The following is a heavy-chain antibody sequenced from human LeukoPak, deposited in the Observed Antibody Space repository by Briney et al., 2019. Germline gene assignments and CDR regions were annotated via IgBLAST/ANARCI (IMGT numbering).Heavy chain of an antibody. CDR1: GFTFSNLA. CDR2: IGDSGGTT. J-gene: IGHJ4*02. CDR3: AKDARRYSGWYFFDH. V-gene: IGHV3-23*01. D-gene: IGHD6-19*01. Sequence: GGSLRLSCVASGFTFSNLAMGWVRQAPGKGLEWVSVIGDSGGTTYYADSVKGRFTISRDNSRNTLYLQMNSLRVDDTAVYYCAKDARRYSGWYFFDHWGQGTLVTVSS.